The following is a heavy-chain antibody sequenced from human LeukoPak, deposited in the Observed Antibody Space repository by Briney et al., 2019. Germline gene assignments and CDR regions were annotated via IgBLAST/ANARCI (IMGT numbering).Heavy chain of an antibody. CDR2: IRYDGSNK. CDR3: AKPTGYSSGWYPRQYYFVY. V-gene: IGHV3-30*02. J-gene: IGHJ4*02. Sequence: GGSLRLSCAASGFTLSSYGMHWVRQAPGKGLEWVAFIRYDGSNKYYADSVKGRFTISRDNSKNTLYLQMNSLRAEDTAVYYCAKPTGYSSGWYPRQYYFVYWGQGTPVTVSS. D-gene: IGHD6-19*01. CDR1: GFTLSSYG.